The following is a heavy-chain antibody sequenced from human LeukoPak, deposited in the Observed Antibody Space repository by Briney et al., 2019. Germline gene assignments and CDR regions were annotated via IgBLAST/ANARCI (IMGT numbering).Heavy chain of an antibody. J-gene: IGHJ5*02. CDR1: GYTFTSYG. Sequence: ASVKVSCKASGYTFTSYGISWVRQTPGQGLEWMGWISAYNGNTNYAQKLQGRVTMTTDTSTSTAYMELRSLRSDDTAVYYCARVRGQRFGELLPNSHPPNRFDPWGQGTLVTVSS. CDR3: ARVRGQRFGELLPNSHPPNRFDP. D-gene: IGHD3-10*01. CDR2: ISAYNGNT. V-gene: IGHV1-18*01.